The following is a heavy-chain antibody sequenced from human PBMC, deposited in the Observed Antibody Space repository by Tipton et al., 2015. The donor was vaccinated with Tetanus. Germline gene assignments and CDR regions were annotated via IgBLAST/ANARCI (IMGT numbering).Heavy chain of an antibody. D-gene: IGHD1-26*01. V-gene: IGHV4-31*03. CDR3: ARRGGGSTFDH. CDR2: IYYTGNT. Sequence: TLSLTCSVSGGSISSGGYYWSWIRQHPGKGLEWLGYIYYTGNTYYNPSLKSRLTISLDTSKNHFSLRLTSPSAADTAVYFCARRGGGSTFDHWGQGTLVTVSS. CDR1: GGSISSGGYY. J-gene: IGHJ4*02.